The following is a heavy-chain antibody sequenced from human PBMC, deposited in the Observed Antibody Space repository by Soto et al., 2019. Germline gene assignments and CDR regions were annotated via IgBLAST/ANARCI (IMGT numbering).Heavy chain of an antibody. CDR1: GCSINNYY. CDR3: ARHGSYYGSGHFRFDP. CDR2: MYSSGST. V-gene: IGHV4-59*08. D-gene: IGHD1-26*01. Sequence: SETLSLTFTVSGCSINNYYWSWIRQPPGKGLEWIGYMYSSGSTNYNPSLKSRVTISADTSKNQFSLKLTSVTAADTAVYYCARHGSYYGSGHFRFDPLGQGTLGIVSS. J-gene: IGHJ5*02.